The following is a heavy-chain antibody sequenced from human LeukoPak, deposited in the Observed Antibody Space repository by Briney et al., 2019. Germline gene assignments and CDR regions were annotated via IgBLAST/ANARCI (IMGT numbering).Heavy chain of an antibody. J-gene: IGHJ5*02. Sequence: PGGSLRLSCGASGFTFSDYWMNWVRQAPGKGLEWVSYISSSGSTIYYADSVKGRFTISRDNAKNSLYLQMNSLRAEDTAVYYCARVDEVGEANPWGQGTLVTVSS. V-gene: IGHV3-48*04. D-gene: IGHD2-2*01. CDR3: ARVDEVGEANP. CDR2: ISSSGSTI. CDR1: GFTFSDYW.